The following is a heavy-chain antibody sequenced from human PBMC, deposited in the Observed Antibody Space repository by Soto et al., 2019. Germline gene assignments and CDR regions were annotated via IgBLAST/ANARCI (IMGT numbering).Heavy chain of an antibody. Sequence: QVQLQQWGAGLLKPSETLSLTCAVYGGSVSSGSYYWSWIRQPPGKELEWIGEMSHSGGTHFNPSLKSRVTISVDTSKNQFSLKMSFVTAADTALYYCARVERGTATTVVDAFDIWGPGTMVTVSS. D-gene: IGHD1-1*01. CDR3: ARVERGTATTVVDAFDI. CDR2: MSHSGGT. J-gene: IGHJ3*02. V-gene: IGHV4-34*01. CDR1: GGSVSSGSYY.